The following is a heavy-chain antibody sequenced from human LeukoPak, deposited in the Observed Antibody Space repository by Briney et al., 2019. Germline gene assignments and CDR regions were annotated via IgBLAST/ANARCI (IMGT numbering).Heavy chain of an antibody. Sequence: SLETLSLTCTVSGGSISSYYWSWIRQPPGKGLEWIGYIYYSGSTNYNPSLKSRVTISVDTSKNQFSLKLSSVTAADTAVYYCARSVEGYCSGGSCYYYSYYMDVWGKGTTVTVSS. J-gene: IGHJ6*03. CDR3: ARSVEGYCSGGSCYYYSYYMDV. CDR2: IYYSGST. CDR1: GGSISSYY. V-gene: IGHV4-59*01. D-gene: IGHD2-15*01.